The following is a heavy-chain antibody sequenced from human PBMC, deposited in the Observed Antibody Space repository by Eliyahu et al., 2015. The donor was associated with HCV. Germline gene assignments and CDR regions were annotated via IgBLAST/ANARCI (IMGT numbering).Heavy chain of an antibody. Sequence: QVQLQQWGAGLLKPSETLSLTCAVYGGSFSGYYWSWIRQPPGKGLEWIGEINHSGSTNYNPSLKSRVTISVDTSKNQFSLKLSSVTAADTAVYYCARVGGTEWFDPWGQGTLVTVSS. CDR3: ARVGGTEWFDP. CDR2: INHSGST. CDR1: GGSFSGYY. J-gene: IGHJ5*02. D-gene: IGHD1-7*01. V-gene: IGHV4-34*01.